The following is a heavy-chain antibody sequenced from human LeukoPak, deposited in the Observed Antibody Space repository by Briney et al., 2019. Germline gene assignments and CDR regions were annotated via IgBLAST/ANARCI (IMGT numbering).Heavy chain of an antibody. Sequence: SETLSLTCTVSGGSISSSSYYWGWIRQPPGKGLEWIGSIYYSGSTYYNPSLKSRVTISVDTSKNQFSLKLSSVTAADTAVYYCARLPERVVVVAYWGQGTLVTVSS. J-gene: IGHJ4*02. CDR2: IYYSGST. CDR3: ARLPERVVVVAY. CDR1: GGSISSSSYY. D-gene: IGHD2-2*01. V-gene: IGHV4-39*01.